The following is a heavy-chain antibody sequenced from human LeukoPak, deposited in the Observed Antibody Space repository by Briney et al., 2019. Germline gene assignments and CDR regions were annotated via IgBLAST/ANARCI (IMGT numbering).Heavy chain of an antibody. CDR1: GFTFSNYA. CDR2: ISDGAGGRT. Sequence: GGSLRLSCAASGFTFSNYAMNWVRQAPGKGLEWVSAISDGAGGRTYYTDSVKGRFTISKDNSKNTLYLQLSSLRAEDTAVYYCAKEDVDTSFDYWGQGTLVTVSS. V-gene: IGHV3-23*01. D-gene: IGHD5-18*01. J-gene: IGHJ4*02. CDR3: AKEDVDTSFDY.